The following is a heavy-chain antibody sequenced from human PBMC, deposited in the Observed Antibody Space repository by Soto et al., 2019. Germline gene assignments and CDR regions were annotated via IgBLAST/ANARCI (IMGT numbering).Heavy chain of an antibody. V-gene: IGHV1-69*02. CDR3: ARGHPVTKTTNYFDY. CDR1: GGTFSSYT. D-gene: IGHD4-17*01. Sequence: SVKVSCKASGGTFSSYTISWVRQAPGQGLEWMGRIIPILGIANYAQKFQGRVTITADKSTSTAYMELSSLRSEDTAVYYCARGHPVTKTTNYFDYWGQGTLVTVSS. CDR2: IIPILGIA. J-gene: IGHJ4*02.